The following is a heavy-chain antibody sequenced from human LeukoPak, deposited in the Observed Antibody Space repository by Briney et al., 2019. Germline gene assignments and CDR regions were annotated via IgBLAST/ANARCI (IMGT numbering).Heavy chain of an antibody. D-gene: IGHD6-13*01. J-gene: IGHJ4*02. CDR3: VSGRDSSSWYHHFDY. Sequence: GGSLRLSCAPSGLIVSNNYMAWVRQAPGKGLEWVSVIFSGGGTYYADSVKGRFTISRDNSKNTLYLQMNSLRAEDTAVYYCVSGRDSSSWYHHFDYWGQGTLVTVCS. CDR2: IFSGGGT. CDR1: GLIVSNNY. V-gene: IGHV3-53*01.